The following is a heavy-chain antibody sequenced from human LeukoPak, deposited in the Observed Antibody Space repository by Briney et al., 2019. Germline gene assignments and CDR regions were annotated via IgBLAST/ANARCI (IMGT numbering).Heavy chain of an antibody. CDR3: ARSYSDYSHFDY. V-gene: IGHV1-3*01. CDR1: GYTFTRYT. D-gene: IGHD4-11*01. CDR2: INAGNSNT. J-gene: IGHJ4*02. Sequence: GASVKVSCKASGYTFTRYTIHWVRQAPGQRLEWMGWINAGNSNTKYSQKLQGRVIITRDTSASTAYMELSSLRSEDTAMYYCARSYSDYSHFDYWGQGTLVTVSS.